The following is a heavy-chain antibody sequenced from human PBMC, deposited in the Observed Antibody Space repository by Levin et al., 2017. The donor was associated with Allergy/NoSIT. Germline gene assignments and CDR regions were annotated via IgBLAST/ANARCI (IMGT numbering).Heavy chain of an antibody. D-gene: IGHD3-9*01. CDR3: TTARWFSYAFDI. CDR2: IKSKTDGGTT. Sequence: LSLTCAASGFTFSNAWMSWVRQAPGKGLEWVGRIKSKTDGGTTDYAAPVKGRFTISRDDSKNMLYLQMNSLKTEDTAVYYCTTARWFSYAFDIWGQGTMVTVSS. V-gene: IGHV3-15*01. CDR1: GFTFSNAW. J-gene: IGHJ3*02.